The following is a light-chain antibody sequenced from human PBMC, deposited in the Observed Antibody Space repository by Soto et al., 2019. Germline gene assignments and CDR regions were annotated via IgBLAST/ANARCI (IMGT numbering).Light chain of an antibody. CDR1: NIGTTN. CDR3: QVWDSRGDHWV. CDR2: DDD. Sequence: SYELTQPPSVSVAPGQTARITCGGDNIGTTNVHWYQQRPGQAPVLAVYDDDDRPSGIPDRFSGSNSGNTATLIITRVEAGDEADYYCQVWDSRGDHWVFGGGTKVTVL. J-gene: IGLJ3*02. V-gene: IGLV3-21*02.